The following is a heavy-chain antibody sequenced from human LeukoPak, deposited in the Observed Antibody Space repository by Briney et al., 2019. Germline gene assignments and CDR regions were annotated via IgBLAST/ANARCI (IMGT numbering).Heavy chain of an antibody. D-gene: IGHD3-3*01. CDR1: GGSISSSSYY. CDR2: IYYSGTT. J-gene: IGHJ4*02. Sequence: SETLSLTCTVSGGSISSSSYYWGWIRQPPGKGPEWIGSIYYSGTTYYNPSLKSRVTISVDTSKNQFSLRLSSVTAADTAVYYCGRVLWLGPDHDFWRGYHFDQWGEGTLVTVSS. V-gene: IGHV4-39*07. CDR3: GRVLWLGPDHDFWRGYHFDQ.